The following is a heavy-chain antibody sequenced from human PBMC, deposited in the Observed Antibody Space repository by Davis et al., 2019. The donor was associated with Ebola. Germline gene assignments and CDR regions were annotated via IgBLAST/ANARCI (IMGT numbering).Heavy chain of an antibody. V-gene: IGHV3-11*04. CDR2: ISSSGSTI. CDR3: ARTKYSGSYWMIDY. CDR1: GFTFSDYY. J-gene: IGHJ4*02. D-gene: IGHD1-26*01. Sequence: GESLKISCAASGFTFSDYYMSWIRQAPGKGLEWVSYISSSGSTIYYADSVKGRFTISRDNAKNSLYLQMNSLRAEDTAVYYCARTKYSGSYWMIDYWGQGTLVTVSS.